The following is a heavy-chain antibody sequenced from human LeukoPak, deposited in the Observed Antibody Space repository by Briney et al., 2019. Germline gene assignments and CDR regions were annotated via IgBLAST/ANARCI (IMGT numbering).Heavy chain of an antibody. Sequence: SQTLSLTCTVSGGSLSSGDYYWSWIRQPPGKGREWIGYIYYSGSTYYNPSLKSRVTISVDTSKNQFSLKLSSVTAADTAVYYCAKQRANWGSDYFDYWGQGTLVTVSS. CDR1: GGSLSSGDYY. CDR3: AKQRANWGSDYFDY. D-gene: IGHD7-27*01. V-gene: IGHV4-30-4*08. J-gene: IGHJ4*02. CDR2: IYYSGST.